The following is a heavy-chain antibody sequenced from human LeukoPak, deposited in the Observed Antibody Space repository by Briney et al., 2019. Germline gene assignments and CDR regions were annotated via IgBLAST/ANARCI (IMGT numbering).Heavy chain of an antibody. V-gene: IGHV4-59*01. Sequence: SETLSLTCTVSGGSISSYYWSWIRQPPGKGLEWIGYIYYSGSTNYNPSLKGRVTISVDTSKNQFSLKLSSVTAADTAVYYCAREGDYYDSSGYYRLNDAFDIWGQGTMVTVSS. D-gene: IGHD3-22*01. CDR1: GGSISSYY. CDR3: AREGDYYDSSGYYRLNDAFDI. CDR2: IYYSGST. J-gene: IGHJ3*02.